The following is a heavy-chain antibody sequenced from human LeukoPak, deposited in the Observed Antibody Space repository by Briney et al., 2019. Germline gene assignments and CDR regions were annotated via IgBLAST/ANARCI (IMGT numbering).Heavy chain of an antibody. D-gene: IGHD3-22*01. J-gene: IGHJ4*02. CDR2: ISSSGSTI. CDR3: ARCPDYYDSSGYYWYYFDY. CDR1: GFTFSDYY. Sequence: GGSLRLSCAASGFTFSDYYMSWIRQAPGKGLEWVSYISSSGSTIYYAGSVKGRFTISRDNAKNSLYLQMNSLRAEDTAVYYCARCPDYYDSSGYYWYYFDYWGQGTLVTVSS. V-gene: IGHV3-11*01.